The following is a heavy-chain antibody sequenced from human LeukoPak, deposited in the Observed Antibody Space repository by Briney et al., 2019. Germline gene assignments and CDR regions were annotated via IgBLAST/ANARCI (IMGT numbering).Heavy chain of an antibody. D-gene: IGHD3-9*01. J-gene: IGHJ4*02. CDR2: IRTTAEGAKYA. CDR3: ATDQRYAFDY. Sequence: GGSLRLSCAPSGFSFTDYPMNWVRQAPGKGLEWISNIRTTAEGAKYAYYADSVKGRVTISRDDGKNTLYLHMNSLRDDDTAVYYCATDQRYAFDYWGQGILVTVSS. V-gene: IGHV3-48*02. CDR1: GFSFTDYP.